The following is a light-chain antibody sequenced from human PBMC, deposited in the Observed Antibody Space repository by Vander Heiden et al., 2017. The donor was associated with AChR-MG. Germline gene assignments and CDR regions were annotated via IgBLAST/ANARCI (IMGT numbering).Light chain of an antibody. J-gene: IGKJ1*01. V-gene: IGKV1-39*01. CDR2: AAS. CDR3: QQSDSTPRT. Sequence: DIQMTHSPSSLPASVGDRITITCRASQSITTHLNWFQQKPEKSPKLLIYAASSLQSGVPSRFSGSGSRTDFTLTISRLQPEDFATYYCQQSDSTPRTFGQGTKVEI. CDR1: QSITTH.